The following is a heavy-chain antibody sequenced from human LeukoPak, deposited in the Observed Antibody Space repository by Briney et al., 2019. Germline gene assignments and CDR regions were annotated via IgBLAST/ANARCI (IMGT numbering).Heavy chain of an antibody. CDR1: GFTFSSYE. Sequence: GGSLRLSCAASGFTFSSYEMNWVRQAPGKGLEWVSYISSSGSTIYYADSVKGRFTISRDNSKNTLYLQMNSLRAEDTAVYYCAKVLWFGEYQLFDYWGQGTLVTVSS. CDR3: AKVLWFGEYQLFDY. CDR2: ISSSGSTI. V-gene: IGHV3-48*03. J-gene: IGHJ4*02. D-gene: IGHD3-10*01.